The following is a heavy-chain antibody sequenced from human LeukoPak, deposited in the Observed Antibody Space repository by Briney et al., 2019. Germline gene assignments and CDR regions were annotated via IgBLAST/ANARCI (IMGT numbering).Heavy chain of an antibody. Sequence: GGSLRLSCAASGFTFSSYAMSWVRQAPGKGLEWVANIKQDGSEKHYVDSVKGRFTISRDNAKNSLYLQMNSLRAEDTAVYYCAREFSGYADWGQGTLVTVSS. CDR2: IKQDGSEK. D-gene: IGHD3-22*01. CDR3: AREFSGYAD. J-gene: IGHJ4*02. V-gene: IGHV3-7*01. CDR1: GFTFSSYA.